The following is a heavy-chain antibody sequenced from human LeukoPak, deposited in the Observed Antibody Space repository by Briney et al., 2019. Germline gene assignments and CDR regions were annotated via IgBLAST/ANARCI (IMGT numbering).Heavy chain of an antibody. J-gene: IGHJ4*02. CDR2: INWNGGST. CDR3: AREVGSYYGSGSYIYYFDY. CDR1: GFTFDDYG. Sequence: GGSLRLSCAASGFTFDDYGTSWVRQAPGKGLEWVSGINWNGGSTGYADSVKGRFTISRDNAKNSLYLQMNSLRAEDTALYHCAREVGSYYGSGSYIYYFDYWGQGTLVTVSS. D-gene: IGHD3-10*01. V-gene: IGHV3-20*01.